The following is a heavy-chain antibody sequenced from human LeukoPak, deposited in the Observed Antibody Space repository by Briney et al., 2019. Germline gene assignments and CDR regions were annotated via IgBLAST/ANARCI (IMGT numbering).Heavy chain of an antibody. Sequence: GASVKVSCKASGGTFSSYAISWVRQAPGQGLEWMGRIIPILGIANYAQKFQGRVTITADKSTSTAYMELSSLRSEDTAVYYCAESQQQLVQYFQHWGQGTLVTVSS. J-gene: IGHJ1*01. D-gene: IGHD6-13*01. V-gene: IGHV1-69*04. CDR2: IIPILGIA. CDR1: GGTFSSYA. CDR3: AESQQQLVQYFQH.